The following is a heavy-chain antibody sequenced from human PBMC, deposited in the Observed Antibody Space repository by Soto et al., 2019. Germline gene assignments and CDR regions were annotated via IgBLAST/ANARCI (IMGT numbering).Heavy chain of an antibody. CDR2: ISGSGGST. D-gene: IGHD2-2*03. CDR1: GFTFSSYS. V-gene: IGHV3-23*01. J-gene: IGHJ6*03. CDR3: AKDIGYCSSTSCYGGYYYYYMDV. Sequence: GGSLRLSCAASGFTFSSYSMNWVRQAPGKGLEWVSAISGSGGSTYYADSVKGRFTISRDNSKNTLYLQMNSLRAEDTAVYYCAKDIGYCSSTSCYGGYYYYYMDVWGKGTTVTVSS.